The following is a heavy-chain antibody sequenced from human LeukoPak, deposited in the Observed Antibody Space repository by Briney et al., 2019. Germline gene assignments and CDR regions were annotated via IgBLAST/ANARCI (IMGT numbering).Heavy chain of an antibody. CDR1: GFTFSSYD. J-gene: IGHJ4*02. CDR3: ARDRGSGYGFDY. CDR2: IGTAGDT. V-gene: IGHV3-13*01. D-gene: IGHD5-12*01. Sequence: PGGSLRLSCAASGFTFSSYDMHWVRQATGKGLEWVSAIGTAGDTYYPGSVKGRFTISRENAKSSLYLQMNSLRAGDTAVYYCARDRGSGYGFDYWGQGTLVTVSS.